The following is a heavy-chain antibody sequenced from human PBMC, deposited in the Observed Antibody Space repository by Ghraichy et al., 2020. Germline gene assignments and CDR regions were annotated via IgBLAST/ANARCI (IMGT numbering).Heavy chain of an antibody. CDR2: IWSDGSHK. CDR3: TRDPPGSGWSFDC. J-gene: IGHJ4*02. Sequence: GESLNISCAASGFDFTTHAMHWVRQAPGKGLEWVAMIWSDGSHKHYPDSLKGRFTIYRDNSKDTVYLEINSLRAEDSAMYYCTRDPPGSGWSFDCWGQGSLVTVSS. CDR1: GFDFTTHA. V-gene: IGHV3-33*01. D-gene: IGHD6-19*01.